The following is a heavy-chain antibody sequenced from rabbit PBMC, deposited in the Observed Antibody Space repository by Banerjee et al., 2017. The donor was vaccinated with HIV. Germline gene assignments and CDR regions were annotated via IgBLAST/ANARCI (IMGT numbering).Heavy chain of an antibody. CDR3: AREVAGSEPFNL. J-gene: IGHJ4*01. Sequence: QSLEESGGDLVKPGASLTLTCKASGIDFSGGYYMCWVRQAPGKGLEWIACIYAGSSGSTYYASWAKGRFTISKTSSTTVTLQMTSLTAADTATYFCAREVAGSEPFNLWGPGTLVTVS. V-gene: IGHV1S40*01. CDR1: GIDFSGGYY. CDR2: IYAGSSGST. D-gene: IGHD4-2*01.